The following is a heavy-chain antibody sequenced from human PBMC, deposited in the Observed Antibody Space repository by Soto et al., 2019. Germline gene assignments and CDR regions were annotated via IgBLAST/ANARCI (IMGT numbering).Heavy chain of an antibody. CDR3: VRKKNYCSSDTCYNDAFDI. CDR2: IYWDDDK. Sequence: QITLKESGPTLVKPTQTLTLTCTFSGFSLSTSGVGVGWIRQPPGKALEWLALIYWDDDKRYSASLKSRLTITKDTSKNQLVLTMTNMDPVDTATYYCVRKKNYCSSDTCYNDAFDIWGQGTMITISS. V-gene: IGHV2-5*02. D-gene: IGHD2-15*01. CDR1: GFSLSTSGVG. J-gene: IGHJ3*02.